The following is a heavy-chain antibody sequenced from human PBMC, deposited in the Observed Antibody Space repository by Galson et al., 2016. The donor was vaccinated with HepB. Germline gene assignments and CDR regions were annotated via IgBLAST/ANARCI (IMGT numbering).Heavy chain of an antibody. CDR1: GFAFSSHW. J-gene: IGHJ4*02. V-gene: IGHV3-7*03. CDR2: INQDGTET. Sequence: SLRLSCAASGFAFSSHWMTWVRQAPGKGLEWVADINQDGTETYYVDSLKGRFTISRGNAKNSLYLQMNSLRAEDTAVYYCARGLGYYRFDFWGQGTLVTVSS. D-gene: IGHD3-3*01. CDR3: ARGLGYYRFDF.